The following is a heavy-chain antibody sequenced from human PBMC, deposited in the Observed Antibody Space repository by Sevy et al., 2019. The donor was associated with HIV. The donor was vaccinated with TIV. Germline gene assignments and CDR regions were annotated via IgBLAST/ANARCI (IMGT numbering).Heavy chain of an antibody. CDR1: GGSFSGYY. CDR3: ARDRMTSEDY. J-gene: IGHJ4*02. D-gene: IGHD4-17*01. CDR2: INHSGST. Sequence: SETLSLTCAVYGGSFSGYYWSWIRQPPGKGLEWMGEINHSGSTNYNPSLRSRVTISVDTSKNQFSLKLSSVTAADTAVYYCARDRMTSEDYWGQGTLVTVSS. V-gene: IGHV4-34*01.